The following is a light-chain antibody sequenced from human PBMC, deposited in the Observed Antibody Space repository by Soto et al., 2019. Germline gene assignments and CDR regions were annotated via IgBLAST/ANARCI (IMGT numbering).Light chain of an antibody. CDR2: AAS. CDR3: QQYYSYPLT. Sequence: AIRMTQSPSSFSASAGDRFTITFLASQGISSYLAWYQQKPGKAPKLLIYAASTLQSGVPSRFSGSGSGTDFTLTISCLQSEDFATYYCQQYYSYPLTFGGGTKVDI. V-gene: IGKV1-8*01. CDR1: QGISSY. J-gene: IGKJ4*01.